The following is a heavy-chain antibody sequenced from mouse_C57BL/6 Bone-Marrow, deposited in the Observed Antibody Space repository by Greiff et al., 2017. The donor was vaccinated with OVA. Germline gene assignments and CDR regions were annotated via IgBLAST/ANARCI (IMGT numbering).Heavy chain of an antibody. J-gene: IGHJ2*01. Sequence: VQLQESGPELVKPGASVKISCKASGYAFSSSWMNWVKQRPGKGLEWIGRIYPGDGDTNYNGKFKGKATLTADKSSSTAYMQLSSLTSEDSAVYFCARQLRLLYWGQGTTLTVSS. CDR1: GYAFSSSW. CDR2: IYPGDGDT. CDR3: ARQLRLLY. D-gene: IGHD3-2*02. V-gene: IGHV1-82*01.